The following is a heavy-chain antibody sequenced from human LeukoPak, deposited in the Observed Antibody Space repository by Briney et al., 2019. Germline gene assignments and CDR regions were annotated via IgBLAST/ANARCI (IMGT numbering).Heavy chain of an antibody. CDR2: INHSGST. Sequence: SETLSLTCAVYGGSSSGYYWSWIRQPPGKGLEWIGEINHSGSTNYNPSLKSRVTISVDTSKNQFSLKLSSVTAADTAVYYCARDPRYFDWLEKNYYYYGTDVWGQGTTVTVSS. CDR1: GGSSSGYY. CDR3: ARDPRYFDWLEKNYYYYGTDV. J-gene: IGHJ6*02. V-gene: IGHV4-34*01. D-gene: IGHD3-9*01.